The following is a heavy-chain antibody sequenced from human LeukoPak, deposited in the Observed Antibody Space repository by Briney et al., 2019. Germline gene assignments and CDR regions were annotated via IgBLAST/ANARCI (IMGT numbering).Heavy chain of an antibody. CDR2: IYYSGSS. Sequence: PSQTLSLTCTVSGGSISTGGFYWTWIRQHPGKGLEWIGYIYYSGSSYYNPSLKSRVTVSVDTSKNQFSLKLSSVTAADTAVYYCVRGSTLRHYQYWGQGTLVTVSS. D-gene: IGHD3-16*01. CDR3: VRGSTLRHYQY. CDR1: GGSISTGGFY. V-gene: IGHV4-31*03. J-gene: IGHJ4*02.